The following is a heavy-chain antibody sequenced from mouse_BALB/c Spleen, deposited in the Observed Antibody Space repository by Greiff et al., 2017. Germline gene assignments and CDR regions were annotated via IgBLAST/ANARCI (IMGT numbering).Heavy chain of an antibody. J-gene: IGHJ2*01. V-gene: IGHV7-3*02. CDR2: IRNKANGYTT. CDR3: ARDSGNFDY. CDR1: GFTFTDYY. Sequence: DVQLVESGGGLVQPGGSLRLSCATSGFTFTDYYMSWVRQPPGKALEWLGFIRNKANGYTTEYSASVKGRFTISRDNSQSILYLQMNTLRAEDSATYYCARDSGNFDYWGQGTTLTVSS. D-gene: IGHD1-1*02.